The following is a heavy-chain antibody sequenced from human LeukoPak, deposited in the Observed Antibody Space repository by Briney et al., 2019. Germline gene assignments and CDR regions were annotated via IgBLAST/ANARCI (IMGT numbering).Heavy chain of an antibody. Sequence: SETLSLTCTVSGYSISSGYYWGWIRQPPGKGLEWIGSIYHSGSTYYNPSLKSRVTISVDTSKNQFSLKLSSVTAADTAVYYCARAGLRWFFDYWGQGTPVTVSS. J-gene: IGHJ4*02. CDR3: ARAGLRWFFDY. CDR2: IYHSGST. V-gene: IGHV4-38-2*02. CDR1: GYSISSGYY. D-gene: IGHD4-23*01.